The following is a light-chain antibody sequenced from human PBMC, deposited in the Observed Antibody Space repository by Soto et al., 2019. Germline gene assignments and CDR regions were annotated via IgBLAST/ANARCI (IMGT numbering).Light chain of an antibody. CDR2: G. Sequence: QSVLTQPPSVSGAPGQRVTISCTGSSSNIGAGYPVHWYQQLPGTAPKLLVAGNRPSGVPDRFSVSKSGASASLAITGLQAEDEADYYCQAYDSSLSRRWVFGGGTKRTVL. V-gene: IGLV1-40*01. CDR1: SSNIGAGYP. CDR3: QAYDSSLSRRWV. J-gene: IGLJ3*02.